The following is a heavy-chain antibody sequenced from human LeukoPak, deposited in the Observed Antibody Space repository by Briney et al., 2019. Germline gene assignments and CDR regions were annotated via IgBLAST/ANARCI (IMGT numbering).Heavy chain of an antibody. CDR1: GFTFSSYA. Sequence: GGSLRLSCAASGFTFSSYAMSWVRQAPGKGLEWVPAISGSGGSTYYADSVKGRFTISRDNSKNTLYLQMNSLRAEDTAVYYCAKDGQQWLVRGYFDYWGQGTLVTVSS. D-gene: IGHD6-19*01. V-gene: IGHV3-23*01. CDR2: ISGSGGST. CDR3: AKDGQQWLVRGYFDY. J-gene: IGHJ4*02.